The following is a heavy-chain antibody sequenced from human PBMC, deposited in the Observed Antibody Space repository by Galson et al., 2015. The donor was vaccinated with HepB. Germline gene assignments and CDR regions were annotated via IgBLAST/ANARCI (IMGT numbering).Heavy chain of an antibody. Sequence: SLRLSCAASGFTFSSYAMSWVRQAPGKGLEWVSAISGSGGSTYYADSVKGRFTISRDNSKNTLYLQMNSLRAEDTAVYYCAKSTLTYYYDSSGYYVDYWGQGTLVTVSS. CDR2: ISGSGGST. D-gene: IGHD3-22*01. V-gene: IGHV3-23*01. J-gene: IGHJ4*02. CDR1: GFTFSSYA. CDR3: AKSTLTYYYDSSGYYVDY.